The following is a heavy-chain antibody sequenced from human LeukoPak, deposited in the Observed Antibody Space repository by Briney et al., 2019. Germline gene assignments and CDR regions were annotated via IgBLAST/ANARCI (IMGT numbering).Heavy chain of an antibody. Sequence: SETLSLTCAVYGGSFSGYYWSWIRQPPGKGLEWIGEINHSGSTNYNPSPKSRVTISVDTSKNQFSLKLSSVTAADTAVYYCARVVAVAGTWRMGYYFDYWGQGTLVTVSS. J-gene: IGHJ4*02. CDR1: GGSFSGYY. V-gene: IGHV4-34*01. D-gene: IGHD6-19*01. CDR3: ARVVAVAGTWRMGYYFDY. CDR2: INHSGST.